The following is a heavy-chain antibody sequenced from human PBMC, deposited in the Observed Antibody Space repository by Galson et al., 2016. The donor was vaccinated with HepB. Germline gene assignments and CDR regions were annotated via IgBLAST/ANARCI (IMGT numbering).Heavy chain of an antibody. V-gene: IGHV3-23*01. CDR1: GFSFGNNI. J-gene: IGHJ4*02. CDR2: SGSGGPT. Sequence: SLRLSCAASGFSFGNNIMHWVRQAPGKGLEWVSSSGSGGPTYYAGSVRGRFTISRDNSKNTLFLQMHILRADDTAVYYCSKSVLEYDILTVYYRRGADYWGQGTLVTVSS. CDR3: SKSVLEYDILTVYYRRGADY. D-gene: IGHD3-9*01.